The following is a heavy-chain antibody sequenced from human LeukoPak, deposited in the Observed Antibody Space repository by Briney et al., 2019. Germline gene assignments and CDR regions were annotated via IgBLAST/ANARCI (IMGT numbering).Heavy chain of an antibody. V-gene: IGHV3-21*04. CDR1: GLTFSSYN. CDR2: ISSSSNYI. J-gene: IGHJ4*02. D-gene: IGHD3-22*01. Sequence: GGSLRLSCVASGLTFSSYNMNWVRQAPGKGLEWVSFISSSSNYIYYADSVKGRFTISRDNSKNTLYLQMNSLRVEDTAVYYCANPGYYEIIGSHAVDYWGQGTLVTVSS. CDR3: ANPGYYEIIGSHAVDY.